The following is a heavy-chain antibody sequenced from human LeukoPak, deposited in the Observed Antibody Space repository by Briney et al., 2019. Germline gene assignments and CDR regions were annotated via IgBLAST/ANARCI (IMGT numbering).Heavy chain of an antibody. CDR2: ISGSGGST. CDR3: ATSYQLPFYFDY. J-gene: IGHJ4*02. CDR1: GFTFSTYL. D-gene: IGHD2-2*01. V-gene: IGHV3-23*01. Sequence: GGSLRLSCAASGFTFSTYLVMWVRQAPGKGLEWDSAISGSGGSTYYADSVKGRFTISRDNSKNTLYLQMNSLRAEDTAVYYCATSYQLPFYFDYWGQGTLVTVSS.